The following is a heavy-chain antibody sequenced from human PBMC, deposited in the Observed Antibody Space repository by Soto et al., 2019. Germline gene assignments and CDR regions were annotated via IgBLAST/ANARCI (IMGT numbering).Heavy chain of an antibody. D-gene: IGHD5-12*01. Sequence: PGGSLTLSCENSGVTVSIYAMSLVRQAPGTGLEWVSGISGSGGSTYYADSVKARFTISRDNSKNTLYLQMNSLRAEDTAVYYCAKATPSPGYSGYAFDYWGQGTLVTVSS. CDR3: AKATPSPGYSGYAFDY. V-gene: IGHV3-23*01. CDR1: GVTVSIYA. J-gene: IGHJ4*02. CDR2: ISGSGGST.